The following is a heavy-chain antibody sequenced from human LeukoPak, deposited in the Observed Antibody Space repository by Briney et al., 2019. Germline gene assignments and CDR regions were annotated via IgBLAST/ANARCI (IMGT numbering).Heavy chain of an antibody. CDR3: ARDQRYCSSSSCPWEPFDY. V-gene: IGHV3-48*03. CDR1: GFTFSSYA. J-gene: IGHJ4*02. Sequence: GGSLRLSCAASGFTFSSYAMNWVRQAPGKGLEWVSYITINGTTIYYADSVKGRFTISRDNAKNSLYLQMNSLRAEDTAVYYCARDQRYCSSSSCPWEPFDYWGQGTLVTVSS. CDR2: ITINGTTI. D-gene: IGHD2-2*01.